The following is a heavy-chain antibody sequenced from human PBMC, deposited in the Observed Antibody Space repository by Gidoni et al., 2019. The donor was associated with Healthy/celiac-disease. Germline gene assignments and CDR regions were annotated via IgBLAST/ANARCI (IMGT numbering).Heavy chain of an antibody. J-gene: IGHJ3*02. V-gene: IGHV4-34*01. CDR1: GGSFSGYY. Sequence: QVQLQQWGAGLLKPSETLSLTCAVYGGSFSGYYWSWIRQPPGKGLEWIGEIKHSGSTNYNPSLKSRVTISVDTSKNQFSLKLSSVTAADTAVYYCARGQNPDAFDIWGQGTMVTVSS. CDR3: ARGQNPDAFDI. CDR2: IKHSGST.